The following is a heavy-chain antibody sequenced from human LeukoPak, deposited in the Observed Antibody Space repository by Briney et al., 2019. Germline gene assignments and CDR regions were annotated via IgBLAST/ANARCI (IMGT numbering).Heavy chain of an antibody. CDR3: AGAYSSSWYEDY. J-gene: IGHJ4*02. V-gene: IGHV4-31*03. D-gene: IGHD6-13*01. Sequence: PSETLSLTCTVSGGSISSGGYYWSWIRQHPGKGLEWIGYIYYSGSTYYNPSLKSRVAISVDTSKNQFSLKLSSVTAADTALYYCAGAYSSSWYEDYWGQGTLVTVSS. CDR1: GGSISSGGYY. CDR2: IYYSGST.